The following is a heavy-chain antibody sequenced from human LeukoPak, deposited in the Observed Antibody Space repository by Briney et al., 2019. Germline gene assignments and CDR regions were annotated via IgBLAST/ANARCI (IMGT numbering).Heavy chain of an antibody. V-gene: IGHV3-23*01. CDR3: ARVGAGSGWYYAFDM. J-gene: IGHJ3*02. D-gene: IGHD6-19*01. Sequence: GGSLRLSCAASGFTFSRYSMSWVRQAPGKGLEWVSSTSGSADSTYFADSVKGRFTIFRDNPRNTLYLQMNSLKAEDTAVYYCARVGAGSGWYYAFDMWGQGTMVTVSS. CDR2: TSGSADST. CDR1: GFTFSRYS.